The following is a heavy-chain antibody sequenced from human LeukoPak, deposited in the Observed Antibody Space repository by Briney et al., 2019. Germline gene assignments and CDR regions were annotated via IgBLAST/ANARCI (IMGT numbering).Heavy chain of an antibody. CDR1: GYSFTSYW. Sequence: GESLKISCKGSGYSFTSYWISWVRQMPGKGPEWMGRIDPSDSYTNYSPSFQGHVTISADKSISTAYLQWSSLKASDTAMYYCARLEKTVTYDLHYWGQGTLVTISS. CDR2: IDPSDSYT. CDR3: ARLEKTVTYDLHY. J-gene: IGHJ4*02. D-gene: IGHD4-17*01. V-gene: IGHV5-10-1*01.